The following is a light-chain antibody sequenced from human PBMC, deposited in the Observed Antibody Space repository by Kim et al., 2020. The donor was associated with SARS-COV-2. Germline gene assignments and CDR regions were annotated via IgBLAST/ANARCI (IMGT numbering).Light chain of an antibody. J-gene: IGLJ1*01. CDR3: SSFTNEASYV. CDR2: DVI. CDR1: SSYFGDYDR. Sequence: QSVTISCTGTSSYFGDYDRVSWYQQSPGTAPKLIIYDVINRPSGVPDRFSGSKSGNTASLTISGLQAEDEADYFCSSFTNEASYVFGTGTKVTVL. V-gene: IGLV2-18*02.